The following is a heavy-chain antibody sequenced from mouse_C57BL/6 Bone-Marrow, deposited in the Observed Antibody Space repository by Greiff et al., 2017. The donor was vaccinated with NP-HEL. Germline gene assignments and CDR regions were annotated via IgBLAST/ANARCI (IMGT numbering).Heavy chain of an antibody. CDR2: ISSGGSYT. CDR3: ARHVYYDYDGAWFAY. Sequence: EVQLQESGGDLVKPGGSLKLSCAASGFTFSSYGMSWVRQTPDKRLEWVATISSGGSYTYYPDSVKGRFTISRDNAKNTLYLQMSSLKSEDTAMYYGARHVYYDYDGAWFAYWGQGTLVTVSA. J-gene: IGHJ3*01. D-gene: IGHD2-4*01. V-gene: IGHV5-6*01. CDR1: GFTFSSYG.